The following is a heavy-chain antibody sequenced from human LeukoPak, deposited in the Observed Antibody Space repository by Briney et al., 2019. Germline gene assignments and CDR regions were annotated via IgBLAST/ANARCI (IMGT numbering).Heavy chain of an antibody. Sequence: SVKVSCKASGGTFSSYAISWVRQAPGQGLEWMGGIIPIFGTANYAQKFQGRVTITADKSTSTAYMELSSLRSEDTAVYYCASTYSGYDGPRYWGQGTLVTVSS. CDR1: GGTFSSYA. J-gene: IGHJ4*02. D-gene: IGHD5-12*01. V-gene: IGHV1-69*06. CDR2: IIPIFGTA. CDR3: ASTYSGYDGPRY.